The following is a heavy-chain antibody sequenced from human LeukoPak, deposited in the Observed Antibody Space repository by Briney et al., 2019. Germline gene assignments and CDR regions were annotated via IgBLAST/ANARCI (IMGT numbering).Heavy chain of an antibody. CDR2: IKQDGSEK. Sequence: GGSLRLSCAASGYTFSVYWMNWVRQAPGKGLEWVANIKQDGSEKYYVDSVKGRFTISRDNAKNSLYLQLNSLRVEDTAVYYCAGGTGWLIDYWGQGTLVTVSS. D-gene: IGHD6-19*01. V-gene: IGHV3-7*04. J-gene: IGHJ4*02. CDR1: GYTFSVYW. CDR3: AGGTGWLIDY.